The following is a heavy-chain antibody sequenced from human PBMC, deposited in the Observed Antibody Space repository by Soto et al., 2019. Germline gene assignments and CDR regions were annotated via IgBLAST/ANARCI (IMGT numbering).Heavy chain of an antibody. D-gene: IGHD3-3*01. J-gene: IGHJ3*02. CDR3: AIRINTIFGVVIIPDDAFDI. Sequence: GESLKISCKGSGYSFTSYWIGWVRQMPGKGLEWMGIIYPGDSDTRYSPSFQGQVTISADKSISTAYLQWSSLKASDTAMYYCAIRINTIFGVVIIPDDAFDIWGQGTMVTVSS. CDR1: GYSFTSYW. CDR2: IYPGDSDT. V-gene: IGHV5-51*01.